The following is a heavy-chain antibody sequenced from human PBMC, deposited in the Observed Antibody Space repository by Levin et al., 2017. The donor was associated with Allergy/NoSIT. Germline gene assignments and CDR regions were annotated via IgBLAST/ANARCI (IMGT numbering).Heavy chain of an antibody. CDR3: VRDVRGRIPGP. CDR1: GFTFDDYA. Sequence: PGGSLRLSCASSGFTFDDYALHWVRQGPGKGLEWVSGISWNGGFIGYADSVKGRFTISRDNAKNSLYLQMNSLRIEDTALYYCVRDVRGRIPGPWGQGTLVTVSS. J-gene: IGHJ5*02. V-gene: IGHV3-9*01. CDR2: ISWNGGFI. D-gene: IGHD2-21*01.